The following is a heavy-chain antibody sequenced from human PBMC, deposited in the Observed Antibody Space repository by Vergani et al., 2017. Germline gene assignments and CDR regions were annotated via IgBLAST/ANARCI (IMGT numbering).Heavy chain of an antibody. D-gene: IGHD6-13*01. CDR3: ARYRCSSGYLYNYYYYGMDV. J-gene: IGHJ6*02. CDR2: ISAYNGNT. Sequence: QVQLVQSGAEVKKPGASVKVSCKASGYTFTSYGISWVRQAPGQGLEWMGWISAYNGNTNYAQKLQGRVTMTTDTSTSTAYMELRSLRSDDTAVYYCARYRCSSGYLYNYYYYGMDVWGQGTTVTVSS. V-gene: IGHV1-18*01. CDR1: GYTFTSYG.